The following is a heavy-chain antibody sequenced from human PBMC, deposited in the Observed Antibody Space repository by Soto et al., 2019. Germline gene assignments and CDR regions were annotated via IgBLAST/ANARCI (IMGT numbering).Heavy chain of an antibody. J-gene: IGHJ4*02. Sequence: DVQLLESAGGLVQPEGSLRLSCAASGFTFSSYAMGWVRQGPGKGLEWVAVVSIGGSTHYADSVRGRFTISRDNSKNTLSLQMNSLTAEDTAVYFCAKRRGAGGHFDYWVQGALVTVSS. CDR2: VSIGGST. CDR3: AKRRGAGGHFDY. CDR1: GFTFSSYA. D-gene: IGHD2-15*01. V-gene: IGHV3-23*01.